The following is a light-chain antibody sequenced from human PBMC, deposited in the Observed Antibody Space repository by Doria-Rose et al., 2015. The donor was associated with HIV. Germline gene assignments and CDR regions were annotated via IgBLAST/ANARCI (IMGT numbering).Light chain of an antibody. J-gene: IGKJ1*01. V-gene: IGKV1-27*01. CDR3: QKYNSAPPT. CDR2: AAV. Sequence: ALYPQERGKLPKHLIEAAVTLQSGVPSRFSGSGSGRDFTLTINSLQPEDVATYFCQKYNSAPPTFGQGIKVEIK.